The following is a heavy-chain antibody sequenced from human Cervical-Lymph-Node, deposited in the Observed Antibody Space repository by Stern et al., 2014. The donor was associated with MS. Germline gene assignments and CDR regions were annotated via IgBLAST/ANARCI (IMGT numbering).Heavy chain of an antibody. CDR3: AKHACTGAACPFDL. V-gene: IGHV4-39*01. D-gene: IGHD2-8*02. CDR1: GDSISSYTHY. Sequence: QLQLQESGPGLVKPSETLSLTCAVSGDSISSYTHYWAWIRQPPGKGLEWIGSVYYSGATHYNPSLKSPVTISVDTPKNPFPLGLNSVTAADTAVYYCAKHACTGAACPFDLWGQGTLVTVSS. CDR2: VYYSGAT. J-gene: IGHJ4*02.